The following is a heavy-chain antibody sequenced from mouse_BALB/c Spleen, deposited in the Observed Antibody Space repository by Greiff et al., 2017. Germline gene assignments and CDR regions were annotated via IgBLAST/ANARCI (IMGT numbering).Heavy chain of an antibody. D-gene: IGHD2-4*01. J-gene: IGHJ1*01. CDR2: ISSGGSYT. V-gene: IGHV5-6*01. CDR3: ARLYYDYDVWYFDV. CDR1: GFTFSSYG. Sequence: EVHLVESGGDLVKPGGSLKLSCAASGFTFSSYGMSWVRQTPDKRLEWVATISSGGSYTYYPDSVKGRFTISRDNAKNTLYLQMSSLKSEDTAMYYCARLYYDYDVWYFDVWGAGTTVTVSS.